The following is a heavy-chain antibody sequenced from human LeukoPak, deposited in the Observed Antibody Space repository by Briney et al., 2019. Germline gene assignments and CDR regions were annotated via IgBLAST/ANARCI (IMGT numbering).Heavy chain of an antibody. D-gene: IGHD1-1*01. Sequence: GGSLRLSCAASGFTFSSCAMSWVRQAPGKGLEWVSAISGSGGSTYYADSVKGRFTISRDNSKNTLYLQMNSLRAEDTAVYYCATGKLERRTGDLGWFDPWGQGTLVTVSS. J-gene: IGHJ5*02. CDR2: ISGSGGST. CDR3: ATGKLERRTGDLGWFDP. V-gene: IGHV3-23*01. CDR1: GFTFSSCA.